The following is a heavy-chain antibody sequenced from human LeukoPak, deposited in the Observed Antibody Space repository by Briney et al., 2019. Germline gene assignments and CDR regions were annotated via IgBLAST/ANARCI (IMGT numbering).Heavy chain of an antibody. J-gene: IGHJ4*02. CDR3: ARSPYDYGVYFDY. CDR2: MNPNSGNT. V-gene: IGHV1-8*02. Sequence: ASVKVSCKASGYTFTIYDINWVRQATGQGLEWMGWMNPNSGNTGYAQKFQGRVTMTRNTSISTAYMELSSLRSEDTAVYYCARSPYDYGVYFDYWGQGTLVTVSS. D-gene: IGHD4-17*01. CDR1: GYTFTIYD.